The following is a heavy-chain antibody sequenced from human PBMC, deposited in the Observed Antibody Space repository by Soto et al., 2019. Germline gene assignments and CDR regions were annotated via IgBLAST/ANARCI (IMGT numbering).Heavy chain of an antibody. D-gene: IGHD3-10*01. CDR1: GYTLTELS. CDR3: ATGGLWFGRADYYYGMDV. Sequence: GASVKVSCKVSGYTLTELSMHWVRQAPGKGLEWMGGFDPEDGETIYAQKFQGRVTMTEDTSTDTAYMELSSLRSEDTAVYYCATGGLWFGRADYYYGMDVLGQGTTVTVSS. V-gene: IGHV1-24*01. CDR2: FDPEDGET. J-gene: IGHJ6*02.